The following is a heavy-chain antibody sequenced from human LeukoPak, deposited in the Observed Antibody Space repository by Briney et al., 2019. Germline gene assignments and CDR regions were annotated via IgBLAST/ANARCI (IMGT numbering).Heavy chain of an antibody. CDR2: ISSSGSTI. Sequence: PGGSLRLSCAASGFTFSSYAMSWVRQAPGKGLEWVSYISSSGSTIYYADSVKGRFTISRDNAKNSLYLQMNSLRAEDTAVYYCARQPRSSSWYVPHWFDPWGQGTLVTVSS. CDR1: GFTFSSYA. J-gene: IGHJ5*02. V-gene: IGHV3-48*03. CDR3: ARQPRSSSWYVPHWFDP. D-gene: IGHD6-13*01.